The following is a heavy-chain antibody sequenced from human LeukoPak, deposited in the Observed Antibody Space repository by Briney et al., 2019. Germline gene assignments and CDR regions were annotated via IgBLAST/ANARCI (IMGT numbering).Heavy chain of an antibody. CDR3: ARGRGYSYGAHFDY. D-gene: IGHD5-18*01. J-gene: IGHJ4*02. CDR2: ISSSSSTI. V-gene: IGHV3-11*04. Sequence: LSLTCTVSGGSISSGGYYWSWIRQHPGKGLEWVSYISSSSSTIYYADSVKGRFTISRDNAKNSLYLQMNSLRAEDTAVYYCARGRGYSYGAHFDYWGQGTLVTVSS. CDR1: GGSISSGGYY.